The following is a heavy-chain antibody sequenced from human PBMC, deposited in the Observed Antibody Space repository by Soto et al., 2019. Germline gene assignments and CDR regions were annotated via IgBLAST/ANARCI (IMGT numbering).Heavy chain of an antibody. CDR2: IWYDGSNK. J-gene: IGHJ6*02. CDR3: AREVVVGSYGPAPVYGMDV. V-gene: IGHV3-33*01. D-gene: IGHD2-21*01. CDR1: GFTFSSYG. Sequence: QVQLVESGGGVVQPGRSLRLSCAASGFTFSSYGMHWVRQAPGKGLEWVAVIWYDGSNKYYADSVKGRFTISRDNSKNPLYLQMNRLRAEDTAVYYWAREVVVGSYGPAPVYGMDVWGQGTTVTVSS.